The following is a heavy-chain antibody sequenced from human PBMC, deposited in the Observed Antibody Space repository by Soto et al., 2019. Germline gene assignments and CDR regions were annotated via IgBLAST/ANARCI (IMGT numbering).Heavy chain of an antibody. CDR1: GYIFTRYW. D-gene: IGHD1-26*01. J-gene: IGHJ5*02. CDR3: ARLASDSARPGDWFDP. Sequence: PGESLKISCKGSGYIFTRYWIAWVRQIPGRGLEWMGIIYPSDSDTRYSPSFQGQVTISADKSISTAYLQWNSLKASDTAIYYCARLASDSARPGDWFDPWGQGTLVTVSS. CDR2: IYPSDSDT. V-gene: IGHV5-51*01.